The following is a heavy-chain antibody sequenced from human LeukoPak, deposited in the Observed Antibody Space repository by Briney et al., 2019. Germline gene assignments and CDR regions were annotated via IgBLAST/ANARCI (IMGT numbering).Heavy chain of an antibody. V-gene: IGHV1-18*04. CDR1: GYTFTGYY. J-gene: IGHJ4*02. Sequence: ASVKVSCKASGYTFTGYYMHWVRQAPGQGLEWMGWISAYNGNTNYAQKLQGRVTMTTDTSTSTAYMELRSLRSDDTAVYYCARGGNSGYFDYWGQGTLVTVSS. D-gene: IGHD4-23*01. CDR3: ARGGNSGYFDY. CDR2: ISAYNGNT.